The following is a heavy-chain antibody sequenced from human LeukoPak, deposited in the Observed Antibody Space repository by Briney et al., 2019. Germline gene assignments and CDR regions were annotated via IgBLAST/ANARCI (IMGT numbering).Heavy chain of an antibody. CDR3: ARDRLYYDFWSGRENNWFDP. CDR2: ISAYNGNT. D-gene: IGHD3-3*01. J-gene: IGHJ5*02. Sequence: ASVKVSFKASGYTFTSYGISWVRQAPGQGLEWMGWISAYNGNTNYAQKLQGRVTMTTDTSTSTAYMELRSLRSDDTAVYYCARDRLYYDFWSGRENNWFDPWAREPWSPSPQ. V-gene: IGHV1-18*01. CDR1: GYTFTSYG.